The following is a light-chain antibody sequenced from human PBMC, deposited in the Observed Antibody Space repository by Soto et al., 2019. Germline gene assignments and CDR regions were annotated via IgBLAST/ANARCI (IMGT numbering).Light chain of an antibody. CDR2: DAS. V-gene: IGKV3-11*01. J-gene: IGKJ3*01. Sequence: EIVLTQSPATLSLSPGGRATLSCRASQSVASYLAWYQQKPGQAPRLLIYDASTRATGIPARFSGSGSGTAFTLTISSLEPEDSAIYYCQQRSNWPLITFGPGTKVDIK. CDR3: QQRSNWPLIT. CDR1: QSVASY.